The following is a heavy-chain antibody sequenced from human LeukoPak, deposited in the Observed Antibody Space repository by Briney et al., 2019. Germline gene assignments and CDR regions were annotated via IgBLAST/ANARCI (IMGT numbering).Heavy chain of an antibody. V-gene: IGHV4-30-2*01. J-gene: IGHJ5*02. CDR2: IYHSGST. D-gene: IGHD3-3*01. CDR1: GGSISSGGYS. CDR3: ARHHDFWSGSNWFDP. Sequence: SETLSLTCAVSGGSISSGGYSWSWIRQPPGKGLEWIGYIYHSGSTYYNPSLKSRVTISVDTSKNQFSLNLSSVTAADTAVYYCARHHDFWSGSNWFDPWGQGTLVTVSS.